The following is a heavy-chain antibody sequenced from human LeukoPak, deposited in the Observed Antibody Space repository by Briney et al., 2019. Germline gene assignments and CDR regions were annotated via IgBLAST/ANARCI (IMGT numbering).Heavy chain of an antibody. J-gene: IGHJ4*02. V-gene: IGHV3-7*01. CDR2: IKGDGSEK. Sequence: GGSLRLSCAASGFTFSDYYMSWVRQAPGKGLEWVANIKGDGSEKYYVDSVKGRFTISRDNAENSLYLQMNSLRAEDTAVYYCAKDRRWDVGRHPDNWGQGTLVTVSS. CDR1: GFTFSDYY. CDR3: AKDRRWDVGRHPDN. D-gene: IGHD1-26*01.